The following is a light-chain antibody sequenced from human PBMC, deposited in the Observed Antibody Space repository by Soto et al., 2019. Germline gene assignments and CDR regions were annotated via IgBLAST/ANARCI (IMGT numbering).Light chain of an antibody. J-gene: IGLJ2*01. Sequence: QSALTQPASVSGSPGQSITISCTGTSSDVGGYNYVSWYQQHPAKAPKLMIYEVSNRPSGVSNRFSGSKSGNTASLTIARLQAEDEADYYCSSYTSRSPVVFGGGTKVTVL. CDR3: SSYTSRSPVV. V-gene: IGLV2-14*01. CDR1: SSDVGGYNY. CDR2: EVS.